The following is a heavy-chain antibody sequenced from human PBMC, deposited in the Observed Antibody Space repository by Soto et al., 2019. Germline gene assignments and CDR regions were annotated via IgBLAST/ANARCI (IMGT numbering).Heavy chain of an antibody. J-gene: IGHJ5*02. V-gene: IGHV3-9*01. CDR2: ISWNSGSI. CDR3: AKDINYGDYSGWFDP. CDR1: GFTFDDYA. Sequence: EVQLVESGGGLVQPGRSLRLSCAASGFTFDDYAMHWVRQAPGKGLEWVSGISWNSGSIGYADSVKGRFTISRDNAKNSLYLQMNSLRAEDTALYYCAKDINYGDYSGWFDPWGQGTLVTVSS. D-gene: IGHD4-17*01.